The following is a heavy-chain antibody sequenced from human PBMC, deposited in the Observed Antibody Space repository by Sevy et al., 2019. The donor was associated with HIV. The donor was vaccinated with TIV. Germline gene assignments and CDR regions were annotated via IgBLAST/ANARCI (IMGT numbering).Heavy chain of an antibody. J-gene: IGHJ4*01. CDR2: IWYDGSNK. CDR3: ARGQKWQLLGNLVDY. Sequence: GGSLRLSCAASGFTFSSYGMHWVRQAPGKGLEWVAVIWYDGSNKYYADSVKGRFTISRDNSKNTLYLQMNSLRAEDTAVYYCARGQKWQLLGNLVDYWGHGTLVTVSS. D-gene: IGHD1-26*01. V-gene: IGHV3-33*01. CDR1: GFTFSSYG.